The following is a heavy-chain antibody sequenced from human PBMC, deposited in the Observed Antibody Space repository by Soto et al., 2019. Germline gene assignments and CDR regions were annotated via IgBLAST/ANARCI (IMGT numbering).Heavy chain of an antibody. V-gene: IGHV3-23*01. J-gene: IGHJ4*02. CDR1: GFTFSSYA. D-gene: IGHD3-22*01. CDR2: ISGSGGSI. CDR3: AKVPVHSSGYFWFDY. Sequence: PGGSLRLSCAASGFTFSSYAMSWLRQAPGKGLEWVSAISGSGGSIYYADSVKGRFTISRDNSKNTLYLQMNSLRAEDTAVYYCAKVPVHSSGYFWFDYWGQGTLVTVTS.